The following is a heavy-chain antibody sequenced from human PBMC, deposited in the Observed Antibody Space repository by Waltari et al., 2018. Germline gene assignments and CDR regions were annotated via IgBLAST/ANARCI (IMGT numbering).Heavy chain of an antibody. D-gene: IGHD3-3*01. CDR3: ARRYYDFWSGYYIRFDP. CDR2: INHSGST. J-gene: IGHJ5*02. CDR1: GGSFSGYY. V-gene: IGHV4-34*01. Sequence: QVQLQQWGAGLLKPSETLSLTCAVYGGSFSGYYWSWIRQPPGKGLEWIGEINHSGSTNYNPSLKSRVTISVETSKNQFSLKLSSVTAADTAVYYCARRYYDFWSGYYIRFDPWGQGTLVTVSS.